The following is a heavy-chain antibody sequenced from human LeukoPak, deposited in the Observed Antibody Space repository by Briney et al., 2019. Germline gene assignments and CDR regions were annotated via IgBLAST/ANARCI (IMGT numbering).Heavy chain of an antibody. CDR3: ARDVFSLGDS. D-gene: IGHD5/OR15-5a*01. Sequence: GGSLRLSCAASGFALTNYGMHWVRQAPGKGLVWVSHINHGGSLRNYADSVQGRFTVSRDIAKNTLYLHMNSLGADDTATYYCARDVFSLGDSWGQGTLVTVSS. J-gene: IGHJ4*02. CDR1: GFALTNYG. CDR2: INHGGSLR. V-gene: IGHV3-74*01.